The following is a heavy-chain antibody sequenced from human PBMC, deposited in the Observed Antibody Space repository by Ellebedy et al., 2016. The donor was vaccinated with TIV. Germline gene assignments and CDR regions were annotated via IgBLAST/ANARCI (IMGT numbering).Heavy chain of an antibody. CDR3: ARDDGASNPSAFDY. CDR2: IDTGDNT. D-gene: IGHD4-11*01. CDR1: GFTFNIYA. J-gene: IGHJ4*02. V-gene: IGHV3-23*01. Sequence: GESLKISCAASGFTFNIYAMSWVRQAPGKGLEWVSLIDTGDNTYYADSVKGRFTISRDNSKNTLYLQMNSLRAEDTAMYYCARDDGASNPSAFDYWGQGTLVTVSS.